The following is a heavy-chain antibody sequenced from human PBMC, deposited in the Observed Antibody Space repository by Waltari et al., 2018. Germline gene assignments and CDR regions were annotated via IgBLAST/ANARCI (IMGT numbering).Heavy chain of an antibody. Sequence: QLQLQESGPGLVKPSETLSLTCTVSGGSISSSSYYWGWIRQPPGKGLEWIGSIYYSGRTYYNPSLKSRVTISVDTSKNQFSLKLSSVTAADTAVYYCARQERRWLQFDYWGQGTLVTVSS. D-gene: IGHD5-12*01. CDR2: IYYSGRT. J-gene: IGHJ4*02. CDR3: ARQERRWLQFDY. V-gene: IGHV4-39*01. CDR1: GGSISSSSYY.